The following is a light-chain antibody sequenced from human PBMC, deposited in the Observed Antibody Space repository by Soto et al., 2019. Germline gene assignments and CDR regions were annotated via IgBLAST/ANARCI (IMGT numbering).Light chain of an antibody. V-gene: IGLV3-1*01. CDR2: QHS. J-gene: IGLJ2*01. CDR3: QAWDSSTVL. CDR1: KLGHKY. Sequence: SYELTQPPSVSVSPGQTASITCSGDKLGHKYANWYQQKPGQSPVLVIYQHSKRPSGIPERFSGSNSGNTATLTISGTQAMDEADYYCQAWDSSTVLFGGGTKLTVL.